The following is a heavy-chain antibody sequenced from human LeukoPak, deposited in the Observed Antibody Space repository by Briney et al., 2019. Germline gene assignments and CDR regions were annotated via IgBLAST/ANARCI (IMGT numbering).Heavy chain of an antibody. CDR1: GFTFSSYA. D-gene: IGHD1-26*01. CDR3: ARGRWELLRSLDY. Sequence: GGSLRLSCAASGFTFSSYAISWVRQAPGQGLEWMGRIIPILGIANYAQKFQGRVTITADKSTSTAYMELSSLRSEDTAVYYCARGRWELLRSLDYWGQGTLVTVSS. V-gene: IGHV1-69*04. J-gene: IGHJ4*02. CDR2: IIPILGIA.